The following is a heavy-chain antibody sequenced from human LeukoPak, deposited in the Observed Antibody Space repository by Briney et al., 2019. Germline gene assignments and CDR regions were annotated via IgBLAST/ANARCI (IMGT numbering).Heavy chain of an antibody. CDR2: IYYSGST. CDR3: PRSDYGSFDY. CDR1: GGSISSGGYY. J-gene: IGHJ4*02. D-gene: IGHD4-17*01. Sequence: SETLSLTCTVSGGSISSGGYYWSWIRQHPGKGLEWIGYIYYSGSTYYNPSLKSRVTISVDTSKNQFSLKLSSVTAADTAVYYCPRSDYGSFDYWGQGTLVTVSS. V-gene: IGHV4-31*03.